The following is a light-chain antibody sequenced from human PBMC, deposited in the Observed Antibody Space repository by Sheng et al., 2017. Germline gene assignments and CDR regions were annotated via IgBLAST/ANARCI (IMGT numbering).Light chain of an antibody. CDR1: RSNIGSHYD. CDR2: VND. V-gene: IGLV1-40*01. J-gene: IGLJ2*01. CDR3: QSYDSSLTTVV. Sequence: QSVLTQPPSVSGALGQKITISCTGSRSNIGSHYDVNWYQQLPGTAPKLLIYVNDNRPSGVPDRFSGSRSGTSASLAITGLQAEDEADYYCQSYDSSLTTVVFGGGTKLTVL.